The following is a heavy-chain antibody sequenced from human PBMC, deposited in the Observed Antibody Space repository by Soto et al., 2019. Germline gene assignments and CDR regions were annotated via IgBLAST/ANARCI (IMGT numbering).Heavy chain of an antibody. D-gene: IGHD3-22*01. J-gene: IGHJ3*02. CDR3: ARPKHTYYYDSSGHYPNAFDI. CDR1: GYSFTSYW. Sequence: PGESLKISCKGSGYSFTSYWIGWVRQMPGKGLEWMGIIYPGDSDTRYSPSFQGQVTISADKSISTAYLQWSSLKASDTAMYYCARPKHTYYYDSSGHYPNAFDIWGQGTMVTVSS. CDR2: IYPGDSDT. V-gene: IGHV5-51*01.